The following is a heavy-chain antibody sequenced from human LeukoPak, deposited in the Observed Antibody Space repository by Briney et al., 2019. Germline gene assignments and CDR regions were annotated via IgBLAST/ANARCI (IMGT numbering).Heavy chain of an antibody. V-gene: IGHV3-23*01. CDR2: ISGSGGST. Sequence: GSLSLPRGGPGCTLSSYALSWVRQAPGKGLEWVSAISGSGGSTYYADSVKGRFTISRDKSKNTLYLQMNSLRAEDTAVYYCAKDRGYSSSPRSGAYFDYWGQGTLVTVSS. J-gene: IGHJ4*02. D-gene: IGHD6-13*01. CDR1: GCTLSSYA. CDR3: AKDRGYSSSPRSGAYFDY.